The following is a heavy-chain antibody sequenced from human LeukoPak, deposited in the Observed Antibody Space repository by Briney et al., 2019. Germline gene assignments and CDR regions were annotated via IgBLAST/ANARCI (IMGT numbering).Heavy chain of an antibody. CDR2: ISGSGGST. V-gene: IGHV3-23*01. CDR1: GFTFSSYG. CDR3: ARALYYYDSSGYYRGYYFDY. Sequence: GGSLRLSCAASGFTFSSYGMSWVRQAPGKGLEWVSAISGSGGSTYYADSVKGRFTISRDNSKNTLYLQMNSLRAEDTAVYYCARALYYYDSSGYYRGYYFDYWGQGTLVTVSS. J-gene: IGHJ4*02. D-gene: IGHD3-22*01.